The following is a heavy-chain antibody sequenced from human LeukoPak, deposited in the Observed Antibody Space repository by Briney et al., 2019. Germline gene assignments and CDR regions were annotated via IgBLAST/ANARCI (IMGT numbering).Heavy chain of an antibody. J-gene: IGHJ5*02. Sequence: TETLSLTCTVSGGSISSSSSYWGWIRQSPGKGLEWIGNMYYSGSTYYNPSLKSRVTISVDASRNLFSLKLSSVTAADTAVYYCATYHQRFDPWGQGTLVTVSS. CDR2: MYYSGST. CDR1: GGSISSSSSY. V-gene: IGHV4-39*02. D-gene: IGHD2-2*01. CDR3: ATYHQRFDP.